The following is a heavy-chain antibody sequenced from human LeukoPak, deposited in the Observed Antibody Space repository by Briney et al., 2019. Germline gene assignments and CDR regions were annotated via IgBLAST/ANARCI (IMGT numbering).Heavy chain of an antibody. J-gene: IGHJ4*02. V-gene: IGHV3-23*01. CDR3: AKDSSSWYRGPV. CDR2: ISGSGGST. D-gene: IGHD6-13*01. CDR1: GFTFSSYA. Sequence: GSLRLSCAASGFTFSSYAMSWVRQAPGKGLEWVSAISGSGGSTYYADSVKGRFTISRDNSKNTLYLQMNSLRAEDTAVYYCAKDSSSWYRGPVWGQGTLVTVSS.